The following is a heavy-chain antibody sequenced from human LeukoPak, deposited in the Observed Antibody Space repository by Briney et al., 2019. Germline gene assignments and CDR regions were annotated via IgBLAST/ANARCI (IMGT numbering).Heavy chain of an antibody. Sequence: SETLSLTCTVSGGSISNSGYYWGWIRQPPGKGLEWIGNIYYSGSTYYNPSLKSRVTISVDTSKNQFSLKLSSVTAADTVVYYCAKTYYYDPFDFWGQGTLVTVSS. J-gene: IGHJ4*02. D-gene: IGHD3-22*01. V-gene: IGHV4-39*01. CDR2: IYYSGST. CDR3: AKTYYYDPFDF. CDR1: GGSISNSGYY.